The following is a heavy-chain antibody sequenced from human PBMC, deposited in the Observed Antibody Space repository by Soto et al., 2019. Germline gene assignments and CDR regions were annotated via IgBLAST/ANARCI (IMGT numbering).Heavy chain of an antibody. CDR2: IYYSGST. CDR3: ARGRQQLVTHDAFAI. Sequence: SETLSLTCTVSGGSISSYYWSWIRQPPGKGLEWIGYIYYSGSTNYNPSLKSRVTISVDTSKNQFSLKLSSVTAADTAVYYCARGRQQLVTHDAFAIWGQGTMVTVSS. J-gene: IGHJ3*02. D-gene: IGHD6-13*01. CDR1: GGSISSYY. V-gene: IGHV4-59*01.